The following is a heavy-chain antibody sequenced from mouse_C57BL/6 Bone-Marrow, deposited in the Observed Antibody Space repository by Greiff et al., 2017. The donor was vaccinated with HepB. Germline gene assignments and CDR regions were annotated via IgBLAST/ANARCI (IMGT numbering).Heavy chain of an antibody. CDR3: ARGDYPYYYGSSYGNAMDY. Sequence: VQLQQPGAELVKPGASVKVSCKASGYTFTSYWMHWVKQRPGQGLEWIGRIHPSDSDTNYNQKFKGKATLTVDKSSSTAYMQLSSLTAEDSAVYYCARGDYPYYYGSSYGNAMDYWGQGTSVTVSS. J-gene: IGHJ4*01. CDR1: GYTFTSYW. V-gene: IGHV1-74*01. D-gene: IGHD1-1*01. CDR2: IHPSDSDT.